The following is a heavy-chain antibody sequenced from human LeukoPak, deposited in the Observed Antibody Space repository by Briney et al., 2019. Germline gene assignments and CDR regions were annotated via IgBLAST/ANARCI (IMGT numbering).Heavy chain of an antibody. Sequence: SETLSLTCTESGGSISSYYWSWIRQPPGKGLEWIGYIYYSGSTNYNPSLKSRVTISVDTSRNQFSLKLSSVTAADTAVYYCARQAVRGVIGFAYWGQGTLVTVSS. J-gene: IGHJ4*02. V-gene: IGHV4-59*08. D-gene: IGHD3-10*01. CDR2: IYYSGST. CDR3: ARQAVRGVIGFAY. CDR1: GGSISSYY.